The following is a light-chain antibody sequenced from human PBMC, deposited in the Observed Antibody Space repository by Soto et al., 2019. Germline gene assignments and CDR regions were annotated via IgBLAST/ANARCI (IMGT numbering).Light chain of an antibody. J-gene: IGKJ1*01. Sequence: EIELTQSPATLSLSPGERATLSCRASQSVSSYLAWYQQKPGQAPRLLIYGASSRATGIPDRFSGSGSGTDFTLTISRLEPEDFAVYYCQQYGSSPRTFGQGTTGDIK. CDR2: GAS. V-gene: IGKV3-20*01. CDR3: QQYGSSPRT. CDR1: QSVSSY.